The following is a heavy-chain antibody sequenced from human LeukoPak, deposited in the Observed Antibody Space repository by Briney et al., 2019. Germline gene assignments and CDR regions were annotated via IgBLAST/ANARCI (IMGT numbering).Heavy chain of an antibody. CDR3: ARDSKPQWLGGTEYFQH. J-gene: IGHJ1*01. D-gene: IGHD6-19*01. Sequence: GGSLRLSCAASGFTFSSYSMNWVRQAPGKGLEWVSSISSSSSYIYYADSVKGRFTISRDNAKNSLYLQMNSLRVEDTAVYYCARDSKPQWLGGTEYFQHWGQGTLVTVSS. V-gene: IGHV3-21*01. CDR2: ISSSSSYI. CDR1: GFTFSSYS.